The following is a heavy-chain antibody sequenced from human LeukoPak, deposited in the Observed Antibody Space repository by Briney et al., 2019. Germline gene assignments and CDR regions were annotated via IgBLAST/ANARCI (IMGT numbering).Heavy chain of an antibody. CDR3: ARLMVRGVIIQGFDY. V-gene: IGHV1-3*01. D-gene: IGHD3-10*01. Sequence: ASVKVSCKASGYTFTSYAMHWVRQAPGQRLEWMGWINAGNGNTKYSQKFQDRVTITRDTSASTAHMELSSLRSEDTAVYYCARLMVRGVIIQGFDYWGQGTLVTVSS. CDR2: INAGNGNT. J-gene: IGHJ4*02. CDR1: GYTFTSYA.